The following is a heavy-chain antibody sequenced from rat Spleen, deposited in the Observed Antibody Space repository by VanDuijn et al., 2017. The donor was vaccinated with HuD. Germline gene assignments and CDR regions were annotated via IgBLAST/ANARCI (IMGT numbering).Heavy chain of an antibody. V-gene: IGHV5S13*01. CDR2: ISTGGGNT. J-gene: IGHJ2*01. CDR1: GFTFSNYD. Sequence: EVKLVESGGGLVQPGRSLKLSCAASGFTFSNYDMAWVRQAPTKGLEWIASISTGGGNTYYPDSVKGRLTISRDNAKNTQYLQMDSLRSEDTATYYCARQPRGDYWGQGVMVTVSS. CDR3: ARQPRGDY.